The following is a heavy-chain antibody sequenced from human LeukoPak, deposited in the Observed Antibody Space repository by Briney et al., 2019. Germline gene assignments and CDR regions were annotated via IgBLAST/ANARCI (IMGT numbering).Heavy chain of an antibody. CDR3: AREGPDGTYGMDV. CDR2: IYYSGST. J-gene: IGHJ6*02. Sequence: PSETLSLTCTASGGSISSYYWSWIRQPPGKGLEWIGYIYYSGSTNYNPSLRSRVTISVDTSKNQFSLKLSSVTAADTAVYYCAREGPDGTYGMDVWGQGTTVTVSS. V-gene: IGHV4-59*01. D-gene: IGHD5-24*01. CDR1: GGSISSYY.